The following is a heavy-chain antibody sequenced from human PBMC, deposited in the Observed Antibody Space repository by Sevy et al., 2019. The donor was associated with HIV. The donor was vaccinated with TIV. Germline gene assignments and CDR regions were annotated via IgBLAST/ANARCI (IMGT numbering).Heavy chain of an antibody. D-gene: IGHD3-10*01. V-gene: IGHV4-59*01. CDR2: IYYSGST. Sequence: SETLSLTCTVSGGSISSYYWSWIRQPPGKGVEWIGYIYYSGSTNYNPSLKSRVTISVDTSKNQFSLKLSSVTAADTAVYYCARVIGGSGGFDYWGQGTLVTVSS. CDR1: GGSISSYY. J-gene: IGHJ4*02. CDR3: ARVIGGSGGFDY.